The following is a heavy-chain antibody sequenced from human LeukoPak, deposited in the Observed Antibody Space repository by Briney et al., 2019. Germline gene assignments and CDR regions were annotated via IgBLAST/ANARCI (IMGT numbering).Heavy chain of an antibody. J-gene: IGHJ5*02. D-gene: IGHD3-3*01. Sequence: SETLSLTCTVSGGSISSSSYYWGWIRQPPGKGLEWIGSIYYSGSTYYNPSLKSRVTISVDTSKNQFSLKLSSVTAADTAVYYCARHPAYDFWSPISNWFDPWGQGTLVTVSS. CDR1: GGSISSSSYY. V-gene: IGHV4-39*01. CDR3: ARHPAYDFWSPISNWFDP. CDR2: IYYSGST.